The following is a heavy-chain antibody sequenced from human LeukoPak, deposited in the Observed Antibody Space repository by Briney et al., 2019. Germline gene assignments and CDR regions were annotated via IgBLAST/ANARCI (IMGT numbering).Heavy chain of an antibody. CDR3: ARDSGSNTAMVPFDY. J-gene: IGHJ4*02. CDR2: IYYSGST. CDR1: GGSFSVYY. D-gene: IGHD5-18*01. V-gene: IGHV4-34*09. Sequence: SSETLSLTCGVYGGSFSVYYWTWIRQPPGKGLEWIGYIYYSGSTYYNPSLKSRVTISVDTSKNQFSLKLSSVTAADTAVYYCARDSGSNTAMVPFDYWGQGTLVTVSS.